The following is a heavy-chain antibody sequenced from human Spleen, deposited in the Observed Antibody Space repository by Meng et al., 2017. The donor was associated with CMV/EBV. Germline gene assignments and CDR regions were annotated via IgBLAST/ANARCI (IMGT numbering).Heavy chain of an antibody. V-gene: IGHV3-21*01. J-gene: IGHJ3*01. Sequence: GESLKISCAASGFTFSSYSMNWVRQAPGKGLEWVSSISSSSSYIYYADSVKGRFTISRDNAKNSVHLQMNSLRAEDTALYFCARVIITRVSGIPAAGNAFDFWGQGTMVTVSS. CDR1: GFTFSSYS. CDR3: ARVIITRVSGIPAAGNAFDF. D-gene: IGHD6-13*01. CDR2: ISSSSSYI.